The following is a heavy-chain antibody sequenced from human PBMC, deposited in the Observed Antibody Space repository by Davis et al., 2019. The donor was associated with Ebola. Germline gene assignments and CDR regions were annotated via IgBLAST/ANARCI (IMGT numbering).Heavy chain of an antibody. CDR1: GFTFSSYW. D-gene: IGHD1-26*01. CDR2: IKQDGSEK. CDR3: AKMRTSGSYYIVGYFDY. V-gene: IGHV3-7*01. Sequence: GESLKISCAASGFTFSSYWMSWVRQAPGKGLEWVANIKQDGSEKYYVDSVKGRFTISRDNAKNSLYLQMNSLRAEDTAVYYCAKMRTSGSYYIVGYFDYWGQGTLVTVSS. J-gene: IGHJ4*02.